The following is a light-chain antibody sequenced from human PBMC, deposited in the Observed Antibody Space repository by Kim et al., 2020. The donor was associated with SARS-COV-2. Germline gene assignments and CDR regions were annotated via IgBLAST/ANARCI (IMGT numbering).Light chain of an antibody. CDR3: QTWGTGIHVV. J-gene: IGLJ2*01. CDR1: SGHSSYA. Sequence: QPVLTQSPSASASLGASVKLTCTPSSGHSSYAIAWHQQQPEKGPRYLMKLNSDGSHSKGDGIPDRFSGSSSGAERYLTISSLQSEDEADYYCQTWGTGIHVVFGGGTQLTVL. CDR2: LNSDGSH. V-gene: IGLV4-69*01.